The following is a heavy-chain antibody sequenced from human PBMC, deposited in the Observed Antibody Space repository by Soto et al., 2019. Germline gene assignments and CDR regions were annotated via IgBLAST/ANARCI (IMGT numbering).Heavy chain of an antibody. CDR2: ISFDGNRK. V-gene: IGHV3-30*03. CDR3: ARDSYRGDVVLTPAPYGNDY. CDR1: EFTFKSYG. J-gene: IGHJ4*02. Sequence: GGSLRLSCAASEFTFKSYGMHWVRQAPGKGLAWVAVISFDGNRKHYADSVRGRFTISRDNSKNTLYLQMNSLRTEDTAIYYCARDSYRGDVVLTPAPYGNDYWGRGT. D-gene: IGHD2-2*01.